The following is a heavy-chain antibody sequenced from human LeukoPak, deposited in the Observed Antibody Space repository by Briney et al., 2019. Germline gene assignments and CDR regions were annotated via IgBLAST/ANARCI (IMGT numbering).Heavy chain of an antibody. CDR2: IYYSGST. CDR1: GGSISSYY. V-gene: IGHV4-59*08. J-gene: IGHJ4*02. CDR3: ARQGYSAYEILDY. D-gene: IGHD5-12*01. Sequence: SETLSLTCTVSGGSISSYYWSWIRQPPGKGLESIGYIYYSGSTNYNPSLRSRVTISVDASKNQFSLKLNSVTAADTAVYYCARQGYSAYEILDYWGQGTLVTVSS.